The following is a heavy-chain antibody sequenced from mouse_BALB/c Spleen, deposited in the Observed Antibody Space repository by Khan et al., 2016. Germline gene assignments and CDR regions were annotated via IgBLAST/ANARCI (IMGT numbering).Heavy chain of an antibody. CDR3: ARGTPLAN. V-gene: IGHV1-80*01. Sequence: VQLQESGAELVRPGSSVKISCKASGYAFSSYWMNWVKQRPGQGLEWIGQIYPGDGDTHYSGKFKGKVILTADKSSSTAYMQLSSLTSEDSAVYFCARGTPLANWGQGTLSLSLQ. J-gene: IGHJ3*01. CDR1: GYAFSSYW. CDR2: IYPGDGDT.